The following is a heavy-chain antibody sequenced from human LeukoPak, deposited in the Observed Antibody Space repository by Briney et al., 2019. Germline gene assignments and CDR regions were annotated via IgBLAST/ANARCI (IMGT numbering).Heavy chain of an antibody. D-gene: IGHD3-10*01. J-gene: IGHJ3*02. CDR3: ARTGYGSGSLDI. Sequence: SQTLSLTCTVSGDSISSGDYYWSWIRQPAGKGLEWIGRISSSGCTNYNPSLKSRVTISVDTSKNQFSLKLSSVTAADTAVYYCARTGYGSGSLDIWGQGTMVTVSS. CDR2: ISSSGCT. CDR1: GDSISSGDYY. V-gene: IGHV4-61*02.